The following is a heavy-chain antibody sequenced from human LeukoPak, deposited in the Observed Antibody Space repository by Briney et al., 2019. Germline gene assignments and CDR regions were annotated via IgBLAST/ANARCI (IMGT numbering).Heavy chain of an antibody. CDR3: ARSGWYGDYFDY. D-gene: IGHD6-13*01. CDR2: FNANSGAT. CDR1: GYTFTGYH. Sequence: GASVKVSCKTSGYTFTGYHVHWVRQAPGQGLEWMGWFNANSGATKYAQKFQGRVAMTRDTSISTAYMELSRLRSDDTAVYYCARSGWYGDYFDYWGQGTLVTVSS. V-gene: IGHV1-2*02. J-gene: IGHJ4*02.